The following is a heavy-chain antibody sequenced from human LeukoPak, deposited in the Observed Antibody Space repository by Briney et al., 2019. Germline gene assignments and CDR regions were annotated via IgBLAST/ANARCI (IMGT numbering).Heavy chain of an antibody. J-gene: IGHJ3*02. CDR1: GGTFSSYT. Sequence: WASVKVSCKASGGTFSSYTISWVRQAPGQGLEWMGRIIPILGIANYAQKFQGRVTITRNTSISTAYMELSSLRSEDTAVYYCARGLTYYDFWSGHDAFDIWGQGTMVTVSS. CDR2: IIPILGIA. CDR3: ARGLTYYDFWSGHDAFDI. V-gene: IGHV1-69*02. D-gene: IGHD3-3*01.